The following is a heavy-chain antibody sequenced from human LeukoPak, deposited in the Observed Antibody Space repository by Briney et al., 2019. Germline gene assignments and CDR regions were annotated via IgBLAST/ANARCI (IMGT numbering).Heavy chain of an antibody. CDR2: IYSAGTT. J-gene: IGHJ4*02. V-gene: IGHV3-53*01. Sequence: PGGSLRLSCAASGFSVRSNYISWVRQAPGKGLECVSVIYSAGTTYYADSVKGRFTISRDNSKNSLYLQMTSLRVEDTAVYYCAREVHSSGWPDRGGLGYWGQGTLVTVSS. CDR3: AREVHSSGWPDRGGLGY. D-gene: IGHD6-19*01. CDR1: GFSVRSNY.